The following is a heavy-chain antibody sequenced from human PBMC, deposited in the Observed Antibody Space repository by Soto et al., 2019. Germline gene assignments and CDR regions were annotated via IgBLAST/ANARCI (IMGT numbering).Heavy chain of an antibody. J-gene: IGHJ3*02. Sequence: QVQLVESGGGVVQPGRSLRLSCAASGFTFSSYGMHWVRQAPGKGLEWVAVIWYDGSNKYYADSVKGRFTISRDNSKNTLYLQMNSLRAEDTAVYYCAVNPSPGRCSPFDIWGQGTMVTVSS. D-gene: IGHD3-10*02. CDR1: GFTFSSYG. CDR2: IWYDGSNK. V-gene: IGHV3-33*01. CDR3: AVNPSPGRCSPFDI.